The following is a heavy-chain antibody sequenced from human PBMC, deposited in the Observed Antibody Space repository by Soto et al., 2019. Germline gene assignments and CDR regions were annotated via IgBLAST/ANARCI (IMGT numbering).Heavy chain of an antibody. V-gene: IGHV4-59*08. Sequence: SETLSLTCTVSGGSISSYYWSWIRQPPGKGLEWIGYIYYSGSTNYNPSLKSRVTIPVDTSKNQFSLKLSSVTAADTAVYYCARSHYYDFWSGYYFPFDYWGQGTLVTVSS. J-gene: IGHJ4*02. CDR2: IYYSGST. CDR1: GGSISSYY. D-gene: IGHD3-3*01. CDR3: ARSHYYDFWSGYYFPFDY.